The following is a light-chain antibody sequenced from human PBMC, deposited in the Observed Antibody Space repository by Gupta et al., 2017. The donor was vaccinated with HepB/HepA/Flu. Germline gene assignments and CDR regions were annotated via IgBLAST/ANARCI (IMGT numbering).Light chain of an antibody. V-gene: IGLV2-14*01. J-gene: IGLJ1*01. Sequence: QSALTQPALVSGSPGQSITISCTGTTSDVGGYNYVPWYQQHQGKAPQLMIYDVSNRPSWVSNRFCGSKSGNTASLTISGLQAEDEADYYCSSYTSSSTLAYVFGTGTKVTVL. CDR2: DVS. CDR3: SSYTSSSTLAYV. CDR1: TSDVGGYNY.